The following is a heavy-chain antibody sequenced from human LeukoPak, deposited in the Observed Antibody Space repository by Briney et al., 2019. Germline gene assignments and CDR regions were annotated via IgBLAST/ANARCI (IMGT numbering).Heavy chain of an antibody. CDR3: ARAPHIVVVTAILDAFDI. D-gene: IGHD2-21*02. V-gene: IGHV3-30-3*01. CDR2: ISYDGSNK. Sequence: GGSLRLSCAASGFTFSSYAMHWVRQAPGKGLEWVAVISYDGSNKYYADSVKGRFTISRDNSKNTLYLQMNSLRAEDTAVYYCARAPHIVVVTAILDAFDIWGQGTMVTVSS. J-gene: IGHJ3*02. CDR1: GFTFSSYA.